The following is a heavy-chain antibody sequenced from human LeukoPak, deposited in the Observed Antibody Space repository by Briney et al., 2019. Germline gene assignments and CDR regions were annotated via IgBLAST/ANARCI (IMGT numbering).Heavy chain of an antibody. D-gene: IGHD6-6*01. V-gene: IGHV3-33*01. CDR3: SRDLLVSEDAFDI. J-gene: IGHJ3*02. CDR2: MWYDGSKK. Sequence: GGSLRLSCPAAGFTFSSCCMHWVRQAPGQGLEWVAVMWYDGSKKYYADSVKGRFTISRNNSKNTLDLQINCLSACGTAVYYGSRDLLVSEDAFDIWGQGTMVTVSS. CDR1: GFTFSSCC.